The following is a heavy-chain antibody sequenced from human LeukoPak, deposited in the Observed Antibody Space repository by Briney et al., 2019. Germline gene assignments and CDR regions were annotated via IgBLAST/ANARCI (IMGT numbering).Heavy chain of an antibody. D-gene: IGHD2-21*02. CDR2: IYYSGST. CDR3: ARVYCGGDCYHVIWFDP. Sequence: SETLSLTCTVSGGSISSYYWSWIRQPPGKGLEGIGYIYYSGSTDYNPSLKNRVTISVDTSKNQFSLRLSSVTAADTAVYYCARVYCGGDCYHVIWFDPWGQGTLVTVSS. J-gene: IGHJ5*02. V-gene: IGHV4-59*01. CDR1: GGSISSYY.